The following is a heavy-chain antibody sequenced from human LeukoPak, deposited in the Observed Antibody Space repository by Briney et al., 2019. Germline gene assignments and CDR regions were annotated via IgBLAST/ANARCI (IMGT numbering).Heavy chain of an antibody. D-gene: IGHD5-18*01. Sequence: ASVKVSCKVSGYTLTELSMHWVRQAPGKGLEWMGGFDPEDGETIYAQKFQGRVTMTEDTSTDTAYMELSSLRSEDTAVYYCARDGAQLSPFDYWGQGTLVTVSS. CDR2: FDPEDGET. J-gene: IGHJ4*02. CDR3: ARDGAQLSPFDY. CDR1: GYTLTELS. V-gene: IGHV1-24*01.